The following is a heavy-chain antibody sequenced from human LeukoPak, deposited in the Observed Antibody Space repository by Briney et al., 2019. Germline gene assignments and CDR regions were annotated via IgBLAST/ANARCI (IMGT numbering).Heavy chain of an antibody. CDR1: GFSITNHY. CDR3: VRARHVDYFDY. CDR2: TRNKPNGYTT. Sequence: GGSLRLSCAASGFSITNHYMDWVRQAPGKGPEWVGRTRNKPNGYTTDYGTSVRGRFIVSRDDSENSLYLQMSGLKTEDTAVYYCVRARHVDYFDYWGQGTLVTVSS. J-gene: IGHJ4*02. V-gene: IGHV3-72*01. D-gene: IGHD3-16*01.